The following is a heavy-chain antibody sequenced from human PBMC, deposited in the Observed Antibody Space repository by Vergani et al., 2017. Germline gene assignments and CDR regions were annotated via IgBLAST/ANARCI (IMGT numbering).Heavy chain of an antibody. CDR1: GGTLSSYA. V-gene: IGHV1-69*12. CDR2: IIPVFGTA. CDR3: AIEVEGRLVYPQHDAFDL. Sequence: QVQLVQSGAEVKKAGSSVKVSCKASGGTLSSYAISWVRQAPGQGLGWMGGIIPVFGTANYAQKFQGRVTITADDSTSTAYMELSSLRSWVTALYYCAIEVEGRLVYPQHDAFDLWGQGTMVTVSS. J-gene: IGHJ3*01. D-gene: IGHD3-16*01.